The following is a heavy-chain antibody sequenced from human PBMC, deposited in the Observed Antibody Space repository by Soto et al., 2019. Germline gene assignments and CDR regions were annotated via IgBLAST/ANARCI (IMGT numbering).Heavy chain of an antibody. J-gene: IGHJ4*02. CDR1: GGSINNHY. Sequence: QVHLQESGPGLVKPSETLSLTCTVSGGSINNHYWSWIRQPPEKGLEWIGYIYYTGSTNCNPSLKSRVTMSVDTSKNQFSLNLTSLTAADTAIYYCARANWYSEYWGQGTLVTVSS. V-gene: IGHV4-59*11. CDR3: ARANWYSEY. D-gene: IGHD7-27*01. CDR2: IYYTGST.